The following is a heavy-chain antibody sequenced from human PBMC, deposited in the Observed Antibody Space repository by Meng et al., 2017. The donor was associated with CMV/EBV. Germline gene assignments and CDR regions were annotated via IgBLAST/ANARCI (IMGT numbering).Heavy chain of an antibody. CDR1: GGTFSSYA. CDR3: ASELTGDPITLDY. V-gene: IGHV1-69*05. Sequence: SVKVSCKASGGTFSSYAISWVRQAPGQGLEWMGGIIPIFGTANYAQKFQGRVTITTDESTSTAYMELSSLGSEDTAVYYCASELTGDPITLDYWGQGTLVTVSS. J-gene: IGHJ4*02. D-gene: IGHD7-27*01. CDR2: IIPIFGTA.